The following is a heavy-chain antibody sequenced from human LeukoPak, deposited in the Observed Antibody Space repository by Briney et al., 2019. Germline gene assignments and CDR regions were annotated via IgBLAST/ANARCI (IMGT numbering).Heavy chain of an antibody. V-gene: IGHV3-33*01. CDR3: ARGVVRRYSYGLGVFDY. Sequence: AGGSLRLSCAASGFTFSSYGMHWVRQAPGKGLEWVAVIWYDGSNKYYADSVKGRFTISRDNSKNTLYLQMNSLRAEDTAVYYCARGVVRRYSYGLGVFDYWGQGTLVTVSS. CDR2: IWYDGSNK. CDR1: GFTFSSYG. D-gene: IGHD5-18*01. J-gene: IGHJ4*02.